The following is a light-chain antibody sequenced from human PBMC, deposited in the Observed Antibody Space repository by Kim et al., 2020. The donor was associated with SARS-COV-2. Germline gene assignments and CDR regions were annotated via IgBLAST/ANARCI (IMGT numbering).Light chain of an antibody. V-gene: IGLV1-44*01. J-gene: IGLJ1*01. Sequence: QRVSISCSGSSSNIGTNTVNWYQLLPGTAPKLLVYSNDQRLSGVPDRFSGSKSGTSASLAISGLHSDDEADYYCAAWDDSLNGHVFGTGTQLTVL. CDR2: SND. CDR3: AAWDDSLNGHV. CDR1: SSNIGTNT.